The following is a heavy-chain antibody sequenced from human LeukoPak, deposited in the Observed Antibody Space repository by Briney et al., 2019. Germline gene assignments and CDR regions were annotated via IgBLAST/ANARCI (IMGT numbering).Heavy chain of an antibody. CDR1: GGTFSSIS. V-gene: IGHV1-69*04. D-gene: IGHD4-23*01. CDR3: ASDDLDSRSQLLGQ. CDR2: ILPLLGVT. J-gene: IGHJ4*02. Sequence: SVTVSCKASGGTFSSISFHWVRQAPGQGLEWLGRILPLLGVTKYAQTYQDRVTISADKSTSTAYMELSRLRSEDTAVYYYASDDLDSRSQLLGQWGQGTLVTVSS.